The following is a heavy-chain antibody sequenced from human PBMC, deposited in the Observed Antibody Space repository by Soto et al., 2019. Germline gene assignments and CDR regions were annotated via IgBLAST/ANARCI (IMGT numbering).Heavy chain of an antibody. V-gene: IGHV2-5*02. D-gene: IGHD6-19*01. J-gene: IGHJ4*02. CDR3: AHVGGLVQWLYRLDH. CDR2: IYWDDDI. Sequence: QITLKESGPSLVKPTQTLTLTCTFSGFSLTTTGVGVVWIRQPPGKALEWLALIYWDDDIHYSPSLRSRLTVTKDTTKNQVVLTLTNVDPADTGTYFCAHVGGLVQWLYRLDHWGQGTLVTVSS. CDR1: GFSLTTTGVG.